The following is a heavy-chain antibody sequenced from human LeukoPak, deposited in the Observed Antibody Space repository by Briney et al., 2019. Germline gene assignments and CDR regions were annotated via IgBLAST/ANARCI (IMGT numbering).Heavy chain of an antibody. CDR2: ISSRDTTI. D-gene: IGHD5-12*01. J-gene: IGHJ4*02. Sequence: KPGGSLRLSCAASGFTFSDYNMMWVRQAPGKGPECISFISSRDTTINYADSVKGRCTISRNNAENSLYLQLNSLRVDDTAVYYCARGHSAYDFRLYWGRGTLVTVSS. CDR1: GFTFSDYN. V-gene: IGHV3-11*04. CDR3: ARGHSAYDFRLY.